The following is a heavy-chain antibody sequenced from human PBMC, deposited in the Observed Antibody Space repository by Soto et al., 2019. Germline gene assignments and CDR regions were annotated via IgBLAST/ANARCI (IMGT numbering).Heavy chain of an antibody. CDR3: ALDSGSYAFDI. J-gene: IGHJ3*02. CDR1: GFTFSSYA. Sequence: GGSLRLSCAASGFTFSSYAMHWVRQAPGKGLEWVAVISYDGSNKYYADSVKGRFTISRDNSKNTLYLQMNSLRAEDTAVYYCALDSGSYAFDIWGQGTMVTVSS. V-gene: IGHV3-30-3*01. D-gene: IGHD1-26*01. CDR2: ISYDGSNK.